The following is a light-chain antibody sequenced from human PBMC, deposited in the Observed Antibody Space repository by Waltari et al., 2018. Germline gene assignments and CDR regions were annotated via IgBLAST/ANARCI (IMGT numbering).Light chain of an antibody. V-gene: IGLV2-14*01. CDR3: SSYTSTWV. Sequence: QSALTQSASVSGSPGQSITISCTGTSSDFAVFNHVSWYQQHPGKAPQLMIYDVSKRPSGVSNRFSGSKSGNTASLTISGLQAEDEADYYCSSYTSTWVFGGGTKLTVL. J-gene: IGLJ3*02. CDR1: SSDFAVFNH. CDR2: DVS.